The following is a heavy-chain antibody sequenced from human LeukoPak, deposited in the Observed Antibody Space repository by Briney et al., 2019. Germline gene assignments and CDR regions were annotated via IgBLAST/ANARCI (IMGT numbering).Heavy chain of an antibody. CDR1: GFTFSSYS. CDR2: ISSSSSYI. D-gene: IGHD3-22*01. J-gene: IGHJ4*02. CDR3: ARGHYYDSSGYYLG. V-gene: IGHV3-21*01. Sequence: PGGSLRLSCAASGFTFSSYSMNWVRQAPGKGLEWVSSISSSSSYIYYADSVKGGFTISRDNAKNSLYLQMNSLRAEDTAGYYCARGHYYDSSGYYLGWGQGTQVTVSS.